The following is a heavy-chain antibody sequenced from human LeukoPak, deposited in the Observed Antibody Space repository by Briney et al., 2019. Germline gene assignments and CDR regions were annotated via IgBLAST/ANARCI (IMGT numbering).Heavy chain of an antibody. Sequence: GGSLRLSCAASGFTFSSDAMQWLRQAPGKGLEYVSAISSNGGSTYYASSVKGRLTISRDNSKNTLYLQMGSLRAEDMAVYYCARENSNARGAFDYWGQGTLVTVSS. V-gene: IGHV3-64*01. J-gene: IGHJ4*02. D-gene: IGHD4-11*01. CDR2: ISSNGGST. CDR1: GFTFSSDA. CDR3: ARENSNARGAFDY.